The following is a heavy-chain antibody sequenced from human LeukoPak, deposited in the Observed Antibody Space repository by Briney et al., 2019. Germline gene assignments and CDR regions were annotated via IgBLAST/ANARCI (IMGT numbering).Heavy chain of an antibody. CDR3: ARVAAAGYFFDY. Sequence: GAAVTVSFKGSGYTFTIYGISWGRQAPGQGQEWMGWISAYNGNTNYAQKLQGRVTITTDTSTSTAYMELRSLRSDDTAVYYCARVAAAGYFFDYWGQGTLVTVSS. D-gene: IGHD6-13*01. V-gene: IGHV1-18*01. J-gene: IGHJ4*02. CDR2: ISAYNGNT. CDR1: GYTFTIYG.